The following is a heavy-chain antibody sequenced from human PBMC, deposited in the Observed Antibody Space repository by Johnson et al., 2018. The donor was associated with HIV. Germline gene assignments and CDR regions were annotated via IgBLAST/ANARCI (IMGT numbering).Heavy chain of an antibody. CDR1: GFTFRNYW. J-gene: IGHJ3*02. V-gene: IGHV3-15*01. Sequence: VQLVESGGGLVQPGGSLRMSCVASGFTFRNYWMSWVRQAPGKGLEWVGRIKSKTDGGTTAYAAPVKGRFTISRDDSKNTLYLQMNSLKTEDTDVYYCTTAGPPDYNFWSGYNAFDIWGQGTMVTVSS. D-gene: IGHD3-3*01. CDR2: IKSKTDGGTT. CDR3: TTAGPPDYNFWSGYNAFDI.